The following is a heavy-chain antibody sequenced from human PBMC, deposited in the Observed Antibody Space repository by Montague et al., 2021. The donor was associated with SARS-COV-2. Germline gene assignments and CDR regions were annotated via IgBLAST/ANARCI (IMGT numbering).Heavy chain of an antibody. J-gene: IGHJ4*02. D-gene: IGHD4-23*01. CDR3: VRDSALRRGLRQPPGGY. CDR2: IHYSGGT. Sequence: SETLSLTCNVSGDSLIRSKYQWGWIRQPPGKGLEWIGNIHYSGGTFSNPSLKSRIAISLDMTKTQVSLKMTSVTAADTARYYCVRDSALRRGLRQPPGGYWGQGVLVIVS. V-gene: IGHV4-39*07. CDR1: GDSLIRSKYQ.